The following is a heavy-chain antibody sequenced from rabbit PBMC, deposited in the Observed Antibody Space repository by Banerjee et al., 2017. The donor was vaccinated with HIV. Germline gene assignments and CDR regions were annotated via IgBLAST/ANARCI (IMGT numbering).Heavy chain of an antibody. Sequence: QEQLEESGGDLVKPEGSLTLTCTASGFSFSSNYWLCWVRQAPGKGLEWIACIGAGSTSEATWHIVRFTISKSSSTTVTLQMTRLTAAASDTYFCARDAGYAGSNLWGPGTLVTVS. CDR1: GFSFSSNYW. J-gene: IGHJ4*01. CDR2: IGAGST. V-gene: IGHV1S45*01. CDR3: ARDAGYAGSNL. D-gene: IGHD4-2*01.